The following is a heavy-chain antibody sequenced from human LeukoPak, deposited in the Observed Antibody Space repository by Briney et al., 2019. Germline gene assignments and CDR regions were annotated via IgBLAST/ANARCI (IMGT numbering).Heavy chain of an antibody. J-gene: IGHJ4*02. Sequence: GGSLRLSCAASGFTFSTHAMHWVRQAPGKGLEWVAVISFDGSNTYNADSVKGRFTISRDNSKNTLYLQMNSLRAEDTATYYCAKSYYNFWSGYESTTAFDYWGQGALVTVSA. CDR1: GFTFSTHA. CDR3: AKSYYNFWSGYESTTAFDY. CDR2: ISFDGSNT. D-gene: IGHD3-3*01. V-gene: IGHV3-30*18.